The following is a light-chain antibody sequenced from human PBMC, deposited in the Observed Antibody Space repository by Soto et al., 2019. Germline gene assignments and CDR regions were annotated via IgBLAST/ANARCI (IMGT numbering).Light chain of an antibody. V-gene: IGLV2-8*01. Sequence: QSVLTQPPSASGSPGQSVTISCTGASSDVGGYNYVSWYQQHPGKAPKLIIYEVTNRPSGVPDRFSGSKSGNTASLTVSGLQAEDEADYYCSSYAGNYNLVFGGGTK. J-gene: IGLJ2*01. CDR1: SSDVGGYNY. CDR3: SSYAGNYNLV. CDR2: EVT.